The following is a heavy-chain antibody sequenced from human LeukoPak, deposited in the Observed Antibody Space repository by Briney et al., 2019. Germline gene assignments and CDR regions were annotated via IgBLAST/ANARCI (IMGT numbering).Heavy chain of an antibody. CDR3: GRELVQRWLQSKGDYMDV. D-gene: IGHD5-24*01. CDR2: IIPIFGTA. J-gene: IGHJ6*03. Sequence: ASVKVSCKASGGTFSSYAISWVRQAPGQGLEWMGGIIPIFGTANYAQKFQGRVTITADKSTSTAYMELSSLRSEDTAVYYCGRELVQRWLQSKGDYMDVWGKGTTVTVSS. CDR1: GGTFSSYA. V-gene: IGHV1-69*06.